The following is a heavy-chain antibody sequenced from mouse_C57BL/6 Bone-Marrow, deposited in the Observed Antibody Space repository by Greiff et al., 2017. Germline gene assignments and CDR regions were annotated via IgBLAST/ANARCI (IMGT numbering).Heavy chain of an antibody. CDR3: ARRCSSYVEFAY. CDR2: IYPRSGNT. J-gene: IGHJ3*01. Sequence: QVQLQQSGAELARPGASVKLSCKASGYTFTSYGISWVKQRTGQGLEWIGEIYPRSGNTYYNEKFKGKATLTADKSSSTAYMELRSLTSKDSAVYFCARRCSSYVEFAYWGQGTLVTVSA. CDR1: GYTFTSYG. D-gene: IGHD1-1*01. V-gene: IGHV1-81*01.